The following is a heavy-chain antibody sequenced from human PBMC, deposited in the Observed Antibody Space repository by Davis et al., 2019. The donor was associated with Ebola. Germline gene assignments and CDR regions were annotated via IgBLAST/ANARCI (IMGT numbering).Heavy chain of an antibody. CDR2: IYYSGST. D-gene: IGHD1-26*01. CDR3: ARTPQYTSYGSYFDY. Sequence: SETLSLTCAVYGGSFSGYYWSWIRQPPGKGLEWIGSIYYSGSTYYNPSLKSRVTISVDTSKNQFSLSLSSVTAADTAMYYCARTPQYTSYGSYFDYWGQGALVTVSS. J-gene: IGHJ4*02. V-gene: IGHV4-34*01. CDR1: GGSFSGYY.